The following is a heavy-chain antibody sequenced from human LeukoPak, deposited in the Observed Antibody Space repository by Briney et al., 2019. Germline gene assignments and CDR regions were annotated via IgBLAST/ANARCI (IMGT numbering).Heavy chain of an antibody. D-gene: IGHD3-3*01. Sequence: PGRSLRLSCAASGFTFTSYAMHWVRQAPGKGLEWVAVISYDRSNKYYADSVKGRFTISRDNSKNTLYLQMNSLRAEDTAVYYCARGAVGFLEWLLWFGDYWGQGTLVTVSS. V-gene: IGHV3-30-3*01. J-gene: IGHJ4*02. CDR2: ISYDRSNK. CDR1: GFTFTSYA. CDR3: ARGAVGFLEWLLWFGDY.